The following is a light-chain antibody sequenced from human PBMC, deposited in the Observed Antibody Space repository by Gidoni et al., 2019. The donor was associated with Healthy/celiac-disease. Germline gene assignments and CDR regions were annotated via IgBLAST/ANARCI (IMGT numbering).Light chain of an antibody. J-gene: IGKJ4*01. CDR1: QSISSY. CDR2: AAS. Sequence: DIQMTQSPSSLSASVGDRVTITCRASQSISSYLNWYQQKPGKAPKLLIYAASSLQSGVPSRFSGSGSGTDFTLIISSLQPEDFATYYCQQSYSTPRTFGGXTKVEIK. V-gene: IGKV1-39*01. CDR3: QQSYSTPRT.